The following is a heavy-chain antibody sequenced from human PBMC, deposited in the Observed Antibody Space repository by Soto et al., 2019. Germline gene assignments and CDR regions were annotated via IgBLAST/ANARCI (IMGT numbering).Heavy chain of an antibody. CDR3: ATPRGNWNYNYYYYGMDV. V-gene: IGHV1-24*01. D-gene: IGHD1-7*01. CDR1: GYTLTGLS. J-gene: IGHJ6*01. Sequence: ASVKVSCKVSGYTLTGLSMHWVRQAPGKGLEWMGGFDPEDGETIHAQKFQGRVTMTEDTSTDTAYMELSSLRSEDTAVYYCATPRGNWNYNYYYYGMDVWGQGTTVTVSS. CDR2: FDPEDGET.